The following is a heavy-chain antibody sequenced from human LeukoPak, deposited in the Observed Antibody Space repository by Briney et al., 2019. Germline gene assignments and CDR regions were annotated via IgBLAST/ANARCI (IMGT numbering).Heavy chain of an antibody. Sequence: ASVKVSCKASGYPSTTYGLSWVRQAPGQGLEWMGQISGNDGDTNYAQKFQGRVTMTTDTATSTAYMELTSLRSDDTAVYYCARDVPDFWSGFDYWGQGTLVTVSP. CDR3: ARDVPDFWSGFDY. J-gene: IGHJ4*02. CDR2: ISGNDGDT. D-gene: IGHD3-3*01. V-gene: IGHV1-18*01. CDR1: GYPSTTYG.